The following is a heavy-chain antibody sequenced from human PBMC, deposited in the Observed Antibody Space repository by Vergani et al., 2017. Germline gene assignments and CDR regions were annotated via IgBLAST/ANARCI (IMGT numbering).Heavy chain of an antibody. D-gene: IGHD6-19*01. V-gene: IGHV3-30*18. CDR3: AKEGGSSGWFYYGMDV. J-gene: IGHJ6*02. CDR2: ISYDGSNK. Sequence: QVQLVESGGGVVQPGRSLRLSCAASGFTFSSYGMHWVRQAPGKGLEWVAVISYDGSNKYYADSVKGRFTISRDNSKNTLYLQMNSLRAEDTAVYYCAKEGGSSGWFYYGMDVWGQGTTVTVSS. CDR1: GFTFSSYG.